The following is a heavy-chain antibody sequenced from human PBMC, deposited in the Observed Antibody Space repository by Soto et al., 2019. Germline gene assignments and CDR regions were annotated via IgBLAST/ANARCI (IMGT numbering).Heavy chain of an antibody. J-gene: IGHJ4*02. Sequence: GGSLRLSCAASGFTFSSYAMSWVRQAPGKGLEWVSAISGSGGSTYYADSVKGRFTISRDNSKNTLYLQMNSLRAEDTAVYYCAKSHCSSTSCYANYWGQGTLVTVSS. CDR3: AKSHCSSTSCYANY. CDR2: ISGSGGST. D-gene: IGHD2-2*01. CDR1: GFTFSSYA. V-gene: IGHV3-23*01.